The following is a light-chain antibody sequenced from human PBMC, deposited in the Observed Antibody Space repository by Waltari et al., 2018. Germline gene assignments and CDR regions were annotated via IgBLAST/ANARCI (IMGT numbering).Light chain of an antibody. CDR1: QSISTY. Sequence: DIQMTQSPSSLSAFVGDRVTITCRASQSISTYLNWYQQKPGKAPKFLIYAASSLQSGVPSRFSCSGSGTDFTLTISSLQPDDFATYYCQQSYSTPYSFGQGTKLEIK. CDR3: QQSYSTPYS. CDR2: AAS. V-gene: IGKV1-39*01. J-gene: IGKJ2*01.